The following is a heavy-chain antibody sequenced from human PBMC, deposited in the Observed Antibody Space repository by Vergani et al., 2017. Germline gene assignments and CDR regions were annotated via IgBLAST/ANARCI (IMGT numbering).Heavy chain of an antibody. Sequence: QVQLQESGPGLVKPSQTLSLTCTVSGGSIRSGSYYWSWIRQPAGKGLEWIGRSYTSGSTNYSPFLMSRVIISVDTSKKQFSLNLSSVTAADTAVYYCARDRANFMDYWGQGTLVTVSS. CDR2: SYTSGST. CDR1: GGSIRSGSYY. J-gene: IGHJ4*02. D-gene: IGHD2/OR15-2a*01. CDR3: ARDRANFMDY. V-gene: IGHV4-61*02.